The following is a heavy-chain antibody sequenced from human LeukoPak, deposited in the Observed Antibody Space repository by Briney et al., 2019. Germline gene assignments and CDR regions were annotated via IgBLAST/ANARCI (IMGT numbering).Heavy chain of an antibody. Sequence: ASVKVSCKASGYTFTAYYMHWVRQAPGQGLGWMGIINPSGGSTSYAQKFQGRVTMTRDTSTSTVYMELSSLRSEDTAVYYCAHQGGYYTLWFDPWGQGTLVTVSS. CDR1: GYTFTAYY. CDR3: AHQGGYYTLWFDP. D-gene: IGHD3-3*01. CDR2: INPSGGST. J-gene: IGHJ5*02. V-gene: IGHV1-46*03.